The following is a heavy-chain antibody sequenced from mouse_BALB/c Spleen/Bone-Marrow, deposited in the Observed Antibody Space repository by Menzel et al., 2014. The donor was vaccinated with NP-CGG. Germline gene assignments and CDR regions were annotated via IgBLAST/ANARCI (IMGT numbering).Heavy chain of an antibody. V-gene: IGHV3-1*02. CDR1: GYSISSGYT. D-gene: IGHD3-3*01. J-gene: IGHJ4*01. CDR3: SKGTYAMDS. CDR2: IHYSGST. Sequence: ESGPDLVKPSQSLSLTCTVTGYSISSGYTWHWIRQFPGNTLEWMGYIHYSGSTNYNPSLKSRISITRDTSKNQFFLQLNSVTTEDTATYFCSKGTYAMDSWGQGTSVTVSS.